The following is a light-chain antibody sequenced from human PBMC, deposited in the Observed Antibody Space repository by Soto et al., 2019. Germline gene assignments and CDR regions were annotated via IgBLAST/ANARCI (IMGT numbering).Light chain of an antibody. J-gene: IGKJ1*01. CDR3: MQALQTPLT. CDR1: QSLLHSNGYNY. CDR2: LGS. V-gene: IGKV2-28*01. Sequence: DIVMTQSPLSXPVTPGEPASISCRSSQSLLHSNGYNYLDWYLQKPGQSPQLLIYLGSNRASGVPDRFSGSGSGTDFTLKISRVEAEDVGVYYCMQALQTPLTFGQGTKVDIK.